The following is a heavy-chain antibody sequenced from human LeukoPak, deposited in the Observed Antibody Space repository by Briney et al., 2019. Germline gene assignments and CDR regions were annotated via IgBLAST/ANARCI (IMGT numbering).Heavy chain of an antibody. Sequence: ASVKVSCKASGYTFTGYYMHWVRQAPGQGLEWMRWINPNSGGTNYAQKFQGRVTMTRDTSISTAYMELSRLRSDDTAVYYCARSNYDFWSGYYNNWGQGTLVTVSS. CDR1: GYTFTGYY. J-gene: IGHJ4*02. D-gene: IGHD3-3*01. V-gene: IGHV1-2*02. CDR2: INPNSGGT. CDR3: ARSNYDFWSGYYNN.